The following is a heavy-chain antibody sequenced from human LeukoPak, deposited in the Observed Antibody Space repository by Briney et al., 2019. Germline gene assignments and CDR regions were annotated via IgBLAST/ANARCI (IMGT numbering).Heavy chain of an antibody. CDR1: GFTFSSYA. CDR2: ISYDGSNK. Sequence: GGSLRLSCAASGFTFSSYAMHWVRQAPGKGLEWVAVISYDGSNKYYADSVKGRFTISRDNSKNTLYLQMNSLRAEDTAVYYCARTKDYNWFDPWGQGTLVTVSS. CDR3: ARTKDYNWFDP. J-gene: IGHJ5*02. V-gene: IGHV3-30-3*01.